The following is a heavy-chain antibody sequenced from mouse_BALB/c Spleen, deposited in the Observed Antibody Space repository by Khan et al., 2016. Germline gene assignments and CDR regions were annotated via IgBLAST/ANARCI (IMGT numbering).Heavy chain of an antibody. CDR3: ASTFWYLAV. CDR1: GFDFSRYW. Sequence: MQLEESGGGLVQPGGSRKLSCAASGFDFSRYWRSWVRQAPGKGLEWIGEINQDSSTINYKPSLKDKVIISRDNANNTLYLQMSKVISEDTTLSYCASTFWYLAVWGAGTPCTVSS. J-gene: IGHJ1*01. V-gene: IGHV4-1*02. CDR2: INQDSSTI.